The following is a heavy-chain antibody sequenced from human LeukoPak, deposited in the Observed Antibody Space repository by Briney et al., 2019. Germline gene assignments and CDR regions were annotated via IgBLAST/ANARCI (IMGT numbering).Heavy chain of an antibody. Sequence: GGSLRLSCAASGFTFDSYAMTWVRQAPGKGLEWVSSISGGGGITNYADSVKGRFTISRDNSKYTLFLQMNSLRAEDTAVYYCAKVSSSSWYVGDYWGQGTPVTVSS. V-gene: IGHV3-23*01. CDR1: GFTFDSYA. CDR2: ISGGGGIT. D-gene: IGHD6-13*01. CDR3: AKVSSSSWYVGDY. J-gene: IGHJ4*02.